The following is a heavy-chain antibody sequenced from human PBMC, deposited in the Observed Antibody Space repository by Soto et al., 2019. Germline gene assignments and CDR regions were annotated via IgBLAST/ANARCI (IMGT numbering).Heavy chain of an antibody. V-gene: IGHV4-38-2*02. J-gene: IGHJ5*02. CDR2: IYHTGTT. CDR3: ARESSGYYYGSALFDP. D-gene: IGHD3-10*01. Sequence: KTSETLSLTCDVSGYAISSGFYWAWIRQPPGKRLEWIGNIYHTGTTYYNPSLKSRVTMSVDTSKNQFSLKLSSVTAADTAVYYCARESSGYYYGSALFDPWGQGTLVTVSS. CDR1: GYAISSGFY.